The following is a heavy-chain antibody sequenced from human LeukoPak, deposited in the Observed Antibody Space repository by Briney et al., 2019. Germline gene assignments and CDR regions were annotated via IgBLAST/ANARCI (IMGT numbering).Heavy chain of an antibody. D-gene: IGHD3-9*01. Sequence: PSETLFLTCTVFGGSISSYYWSWIRKPPGKGLEWIGYIYNSGITNKNPSLKSRVTISGDTSKNQFSLKLSSVTAAGTAVYYCARHGDVRYFDWLKDGFDYWGQGTLVTVSS. CDR3: ARHGDVRYFDWLKDGFDY. CDR2: IYNSGIT. J-gene: IGHJ4*02. V-gene: IGHV4-4*09. CDR1: GGSISSYY.